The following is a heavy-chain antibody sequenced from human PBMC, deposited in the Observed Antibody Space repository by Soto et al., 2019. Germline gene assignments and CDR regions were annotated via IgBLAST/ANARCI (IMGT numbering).Heavy chain of an antibody. D-gene: IGHD2-15*01. CDR2: AHHSGRT. J-gene: IGHJ5*02. CDR3: ARQRVIPGTPTNWFDP. V-gene: IGHV4-4*02. CDR1: GGSMSSSNW. Sequence: PSETLSLTCTVSGGSMSSSNWWNWVRQPPGKGLEWIGEAHHSGRTNYNPSLKSRVTISVDKSKNHFSLKLTSVSASDTALYYCARQRVIPGTPTNWFDPWGQGTLVT.